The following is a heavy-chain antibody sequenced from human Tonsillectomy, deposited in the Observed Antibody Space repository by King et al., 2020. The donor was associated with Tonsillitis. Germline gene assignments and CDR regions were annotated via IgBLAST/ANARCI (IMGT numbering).Heavy chain of an antibody. V-gene: IGHV1-2*02. D-gene: IGHD6-13*01. CDR3: ARDPSRGAATADDAFDI. J-gene: IGHJ3*02. CDR1: GYTLTDYY. CDR2: INAKSGGT. Sequence: VQLVESGAEVKKPGASVKVSCKASGYTLTDYYMHWVRQAPGQGLEWMGWINAKSGGTNHAQKFQGRVTMTRDTSISTAYMELSGVRSDDTAVYYCARDPSRGAATADDAFDIWGQGTMVTVS.